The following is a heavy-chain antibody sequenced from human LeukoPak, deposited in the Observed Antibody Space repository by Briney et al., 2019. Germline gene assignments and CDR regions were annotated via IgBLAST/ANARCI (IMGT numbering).Heavy chain of an antibody. CDR1: GYTFTGYY. CDR2: INPNSGGT. CDR3: ARGGWELLGGSAAFDI. J-gene: IGHJ3*02. V-gene: IGHV1-2*02. Sequence: ASVKVSCKASGYTFTGYYIHWVRQAPGQGLEWMGWINPNSGGTNYAQKFQGRVTMTRDTSISTAYMELSRLRSDDTAVYYCARGGWELLGGSAAFDIWGQGTMVTVSS. D-gene: IGHD1-26*01.